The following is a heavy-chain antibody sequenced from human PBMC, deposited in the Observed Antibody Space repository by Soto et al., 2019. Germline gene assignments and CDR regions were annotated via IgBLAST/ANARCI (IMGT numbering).Heavy chain of an antibody. V-gene: IGHV1-69*13. CDR3: ARGYCSGGNCYSGMDV. D-gene: IGHD2-15*01. Sequence: SVKFSCQASGGTFSTHAIIWVRQAPGHGLEWMGGIIPISGTTYYTQKFQGRVTITADEPTSTAFMELSSLKSDDTAVFYCARGYCSGGNCYSGMDVWGQGSMVTVSS. CDR2: IIPISGTT. CDR1: GGTFSTHA. J-gene: IGHJ6*02.